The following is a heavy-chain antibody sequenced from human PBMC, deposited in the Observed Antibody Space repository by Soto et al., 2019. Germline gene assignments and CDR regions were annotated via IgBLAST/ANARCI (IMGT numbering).Heavy chain of an antibody. V-gene: IGHV3-30*18. D-gene: IGHD3-3*01. Sequence: SLRLSCAASGFTFSSYGLHWVRQAPGKGLEWVAVISYDGSNKYYADSVKGRFTISRDNSKNTLYLQMNSLRAEDTAVYYCAKDVPVRGYDFWSGYYTGRDYYYYGMDVWGQGTTVTVSS. CDR2: ISYDGSNK. J-gene: IGHJ6*02. CDR3: AKDVPVRGYDFWSGYYTGRDYYYYGMDV. CDR1: GFTFSSYG.